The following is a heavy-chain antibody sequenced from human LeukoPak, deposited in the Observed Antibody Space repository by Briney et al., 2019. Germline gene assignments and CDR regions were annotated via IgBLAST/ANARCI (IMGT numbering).Heavy chain of an antibody. Sequence: GGSLRLSCAASGFTFSSYWMSWVRQAPGKGLEWVANIKQDGSEKYYVDSVKGRFTISRDNAKNSLYLQMNSLRAEDTAVYYCARDHRVAAVAGTKFIDYWGQGTLVTVSS. V-gene: IGHV3-7*01. CDR3: ARDHRVAAVAGTKFIDY. D-gene: IGHD6-19*01. CDR2: IKQDGSEK. CDR1: GFTFSSYW. J-gene: IGHJ4*02.